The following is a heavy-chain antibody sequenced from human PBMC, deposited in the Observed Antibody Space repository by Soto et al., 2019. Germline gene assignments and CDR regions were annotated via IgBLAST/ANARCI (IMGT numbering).Heavy chain of an antibody. D-gene: IGHD2-2*01. CDR3: VKEGRGSSTSCSRCYGLDV. J-gene: IGHJ6*02. Sequence: PGGSLRLSCGASGFTFSTYGMHWVRQAPGKGLDWVAALSHDESNKFYADSVKGRFTISRDNSKNTLYLEMFSLRAEDTAVYYCVKEGRGSSTSCSRCYGLDVWGQGTTVTVSS. V-gene: IGHV3-30*18. CDR2: LSHDESNK. CDR1: GFTFSTYG.